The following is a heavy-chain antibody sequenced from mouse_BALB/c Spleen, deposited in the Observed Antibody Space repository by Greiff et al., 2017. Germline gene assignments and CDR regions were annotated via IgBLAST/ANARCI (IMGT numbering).Heavy chain of an antibody. V-gene: IGHV3-2*02. CDR3: ATDDVSWFAY. CDR2: ISYSGST. J-gene: IGHJ3*01. CDR1: GYSITSDYA. Sequence: EVKLQESGPGLVKPSQSLSLTCTVTGYSITSDYAWNWIRQFPGNKLEWMGYISYSGSTSYNPSLKSRISITRDTSKNQFFLQLNSVTTEDTATYYCATDDVSWFAYWGQGTLVTVSA.